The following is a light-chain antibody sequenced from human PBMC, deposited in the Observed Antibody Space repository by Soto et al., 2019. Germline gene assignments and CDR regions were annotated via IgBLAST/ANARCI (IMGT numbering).Light chain of an antibody. V-gene: IGKV1-39*01. J-gene: IGKJ3*01. CDR3: QQSYSTPGT. Sequence: DIQMTQSPSSLSASVGDRVTITCRASQSISSSLNWYQQKPGKAPKLLIYAASSLQSGVPSRFSGSGSGTDFTLTISSLQPEDFATYYCQQSYSTPGTFGPGTKVSIK. CDR2: AAS. CDR1: QSISSS.